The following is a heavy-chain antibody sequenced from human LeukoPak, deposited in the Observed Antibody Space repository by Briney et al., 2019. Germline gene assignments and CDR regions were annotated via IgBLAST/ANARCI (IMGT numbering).Heavy chain of an antibody. CDR1: GFTFSSYW. J-gene: IGHJ4*02. CDR3: AKKDTAMVDPFDY. D-gene: IGHD5-18*01. CDR2: ISGSGGST. V-gene: IGHV3-23*01. Sequence: GGSLRLSCAASGFTFSSYWMSWVRQAPGKGLEWVSAISGSGGSTYYADSVKGRFTISGDNSKNTLYLQMNSLRAEDTAVYYCAKKDTAMVDPFDYWGQGTLVTVSS.